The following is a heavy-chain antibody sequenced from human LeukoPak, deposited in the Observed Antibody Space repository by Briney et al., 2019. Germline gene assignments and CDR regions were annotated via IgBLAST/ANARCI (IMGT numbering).Heavy chain of an antibody. V-gene: IGHV3-48*03. D-gene: IGHD3-22*01. J-gene: IGHJ4*02. CDR3: ATDPEYYYDSSG. Sequence: GGSLMLFCSASGFTISSYEMNWVRRAPGKGLVWVSYISSSDSTIYYADSVKGRFTISRYNAKNSLYLQMNSLRAEDTAVYYCATDPEYYYDSSGWGQGTLVTVSS. CDR1: GFTISSYE. CDR2: ISSSDSTI.